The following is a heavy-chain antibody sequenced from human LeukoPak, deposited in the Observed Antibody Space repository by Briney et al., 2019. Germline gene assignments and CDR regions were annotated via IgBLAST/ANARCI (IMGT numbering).Heavy chain of an antibody. CDR1: GFTFSSYA. D-gene: IGHD3-16*02. V-gene: IGHV3-23*01. CDR3: ASSERYDYVWGSYRSTDY. J-gene: IGHJ4*02. Sequence: GGSLRLSCAASGFTFSSYAMSWVRQAPGKGLEWVSAISGSGGSTYYADSVKGRFTISRDNSKNSLYLQMNSLRAEDTAVYYCASSERYDYVWGSYRSTDYWGQGTLVTVSS. CDR2: ISGSGGST.